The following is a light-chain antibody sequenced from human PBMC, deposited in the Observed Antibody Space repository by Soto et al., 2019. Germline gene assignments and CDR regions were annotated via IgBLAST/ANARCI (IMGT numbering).Light chain of an antibody. Sequence: DIQLTQSPSSVSASVGDTVTITCRASQDSSTWLAWYQQKPGNAPKLLVYAASTLQSGVPSRFSGSGSGTEFTLTINSLQREDFATYYCQQANSSPYTFGQATILEIK. J-gene: IGKJ2*01. CDR2: AAS. V-gene: IGKV1D-12*01. CDR1: QDSSTW. CDR3: QQANSSPYT.